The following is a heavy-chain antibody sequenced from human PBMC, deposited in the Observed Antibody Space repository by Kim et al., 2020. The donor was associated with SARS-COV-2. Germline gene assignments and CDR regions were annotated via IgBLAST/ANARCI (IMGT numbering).Heavy chain of an antibody. CDR1: GGSISSSSYY. CDR2: IYYSGST. J-gene: IGHJ3*02. Sequence: SETLSLTCTVSGGSISSSSYYWGWIRQPPGKGLEWIGSIYYSGSTYYNPSLKSRVTISVDTSKNQFSLKLSSVTAADTAVYYCARHDFVRSRLLRFSQLAAFDIWGQGTMVTVSS. V-gene: IGHV4-39*01. CDR3: ARHDFVRSRLLRFSQLAAFDI. D-gene: IGHD3-3*01.